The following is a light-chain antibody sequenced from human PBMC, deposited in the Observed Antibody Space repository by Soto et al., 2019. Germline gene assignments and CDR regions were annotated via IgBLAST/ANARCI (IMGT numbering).Light chain of an antibody. J-gene: IGKJ3*01. Sequence: DIQMTQSPTSLSASVGDRVTITCRASQDIRNFVAWYQQKPGKAPKLLIYAESTLQSGVPSRFSGSGSWTYFTLTINSLQPEDVATYSCQKYSSVPVFGPGTKVEIK. CDR2: AES. CDR3: QKYSSVPV. V-gene: IGKV1-27*01. CDR1: QDIRNF.